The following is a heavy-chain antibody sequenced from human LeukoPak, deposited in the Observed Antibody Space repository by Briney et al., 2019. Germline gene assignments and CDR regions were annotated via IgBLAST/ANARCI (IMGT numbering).Heavy chain of an antibody. Sequence: ASVKVSCKASGYTFTSYDINWVRQATGQGLEWMGWMNPNSGNTGYAQKFQGRVTMTRNTSISTAYMELSSLRSEDTAVYYCARVPSVTMVRGVIINYYYYMDVWGKGTTVTISS. J-gene: IGHJ6*03. CDR1: GYTFTSYD. V-gene: IGHV1-8*01. CDR3: ARVPSVTMVRGVIINYYYYMDV. D-gene: IGHD3-10*01. CDR2: MNPNSGNT.